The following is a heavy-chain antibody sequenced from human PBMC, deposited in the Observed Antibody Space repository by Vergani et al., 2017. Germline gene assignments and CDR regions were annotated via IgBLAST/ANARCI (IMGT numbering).Heavy chain of an antibody. CDR1: GFTFNCYG. V-gene: IGHV3-30*02. CDR3: AGPQVTSAYYYGGFDY. D-gene: IGHD3-22*01. CDR2: IRSDESRR. J-gene: IGHJ4*02. Sequence: VQLLESGGGVVQPGGSLRLSCAASGFTFNCYGMHWVRQAPGQGLEWVASIRSDESRRYYGDSMEGPFTISRDNSKNTLSLQMNSLTAEDTAIYYCAGPQVTSAYYYGGFDYWGQGILVTVSS.